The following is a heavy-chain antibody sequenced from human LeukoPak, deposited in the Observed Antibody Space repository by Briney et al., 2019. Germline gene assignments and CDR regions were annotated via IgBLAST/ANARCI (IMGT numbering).Heavy chain of an antibody. CDR2: ISYDGSNK. D-gene: IGHD3-9*01. Sequence: PGGSLRLSCAASGFTFSSYAMHWVRQAPGKGLEWVAVISYDGSNKYYADSVKGRFTISRDNSKNTLFLQMNSLRAEDTAVYYCARVAMGYDILTGRGAFDLWGQGTMVTVSS. V-gene: IGHV3-30*04. CDR3: ARVAMGYDILTGRGAFDL. J-gene: IGHJ3*01. CDR1: GFTFSSYA.